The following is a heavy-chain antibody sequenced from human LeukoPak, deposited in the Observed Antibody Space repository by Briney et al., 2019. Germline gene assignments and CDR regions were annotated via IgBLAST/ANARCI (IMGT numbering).Heavy chain of an antibody. J-gene: IGHJ4*02. CDR3: ARHRTYYDSLHFDY. CDR1: GGSISSGSSY. Sequence: PSETLSLTCTVSGGSISSGSSYWGWIRQPPGKGLEWIATIYYSGSTYYNPSLKSRVTISVDTSKNQFSLKLSSVTAADTAVYYCARHRTYYDSLHFDYWGQGTLVTVSS. CDR2: IYYSGST. V-gene: IGHV4-39*01. D-gene: IGHD3-22*01.